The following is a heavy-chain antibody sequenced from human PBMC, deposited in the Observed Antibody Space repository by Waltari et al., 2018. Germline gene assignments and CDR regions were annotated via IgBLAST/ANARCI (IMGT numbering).Heavy chain of an antibody. CDR3: ARVFYYYGSGSYQYYYYYYMDV. V-gene: IGHV4-59*11. Sequence: QVQLQESGPGLVKPSETLSLTCTVPGGSISSHYWSWIRPPPGKGLEWIGYIYYSGSTNYNPSLKSRVTISVDTSKNQFSLKLSSVTAADTAVYYCARVFYYYGSGSYQYYYYYYMDVWGKGTTVTVSS. J-gene: IGHJ6*03. CDR1: GGSISSHY. CDR2: IYYSGST. D-gene: IGHD3-10*01.